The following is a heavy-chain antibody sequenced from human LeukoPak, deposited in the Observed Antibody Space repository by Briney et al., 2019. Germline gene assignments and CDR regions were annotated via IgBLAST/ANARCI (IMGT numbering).Heavy chain of an antibody. CDR1: GFSFSGYS. CDR2: ISSGSRTI. D-gene: IGHD3-9*01. J-gene: IGHJ6*02. Sequence: GGSLRLSCVASGFSFSGYSMNWVRQAPGKGLDWVSYISSGSRTIFYGDSVKGRFTISRDNAKNSLYLQMNSLRAEDTAVYYCAKDLTSSAGGRPRNYYYGMDVWGQGPTVTVSS. CDR3: AKDLTSSAGGRPRNYYYGMDV. V-gene: IGHV3-48*04.